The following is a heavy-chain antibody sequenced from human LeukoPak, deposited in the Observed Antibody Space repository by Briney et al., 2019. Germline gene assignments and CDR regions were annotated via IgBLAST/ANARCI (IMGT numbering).Heavy chain of an antibody. Sequence: SVKVSCKASGGTFSSYAISWVRQAPGQGLEWMGRIIPILGIANYAQKFQDRVTITADKSTSTAYMELSSLRSGDTAVYYCARGPSAFSFDYWGQGTLVTVSS. D-gene: IGHD6-19*01. CDR2: IIPILGIA. CDR1: GGTFSSYA. J-gene: IGHJ4*02. CDR3: ARGPSAFSFDY. V-gene: IGHV1-69*04.